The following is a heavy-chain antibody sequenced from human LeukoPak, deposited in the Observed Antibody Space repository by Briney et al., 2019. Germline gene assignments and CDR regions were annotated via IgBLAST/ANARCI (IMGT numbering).Heavy chain of an antibody. V-gene: IGHV4-34*01. D-gene: IGHD2-15*01. CDR1: GGSFSGYY. J-gene: IGHJ4*02. Sequence: PSETLSLTCAVYGGSFSGYYWSWIRQPPGKGLEWIGEINHSGSTNYNPSLKSRVTISVDTSKNQFSLKLSSVTAADTAVYYCARSLYCSGGSCYGTFDYWGQGTLVTVSS. CDR2: INHSGST. CDR3: ARSLYCSGGSCYGTFDY.